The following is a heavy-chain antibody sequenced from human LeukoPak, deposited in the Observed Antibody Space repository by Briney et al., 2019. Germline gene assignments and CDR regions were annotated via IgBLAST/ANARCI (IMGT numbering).Heavy chain of an antibody. CDR1: GGSISSHY. D-gene: IGHD6-13*01. J-gene: IGHJ5*02. CDR3: ASISGIASSGNWFDP. V-gene: IGHV4-59*11. CDR2: IYYSGST. Sequence: PSETLSLTCSVSGGSISSHYWTWIRQPPGKALEWIGYIYYSGSTIYNPSLKSRVTISVDTSKNQFSLKLSSVTAADTAVYYCASISGIASSGNWFDPCGQGTLVTVS.